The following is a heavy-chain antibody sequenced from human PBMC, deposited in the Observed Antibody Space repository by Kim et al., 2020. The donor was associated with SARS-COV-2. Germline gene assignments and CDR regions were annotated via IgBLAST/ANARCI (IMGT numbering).Heavy chain of an antibody. V-gene: IGHV1-69*13. CDR1: GGTFSSYA. CDR2: IIPIFGST. CDR3: ARAGDGSGYYHYWYFDL. J-gene: IGHJ2*01. Sequence: SVKVSCKASGGTFSSYAISWVRQAPGQGLEWMGGIIPIFGSTYYAQNFQGRVTITADEATSTAYMELSSLRSEDTALYYCARAGDGSGYYHYWYFDLWGRGTLVTVSS. D-gene: IGHD3-22*01.